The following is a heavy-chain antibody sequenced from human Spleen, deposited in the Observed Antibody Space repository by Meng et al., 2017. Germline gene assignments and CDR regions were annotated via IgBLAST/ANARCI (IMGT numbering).Heavy chain of an antibody. CDR1: GFTFTNYA. CDR2: VGHDGNSG. V-gene: IGHV3-30-3*01. Sequence: QVQLVESGGGVVQPGRSLRLSCATSGFTFTNYAMHWVRQAPGKGLEWVAIVGHDGNSGCYADSVRGRFTISRDNAKNTLYLQMNSLRAEDTAVYYCARGGIATTGTSAWGQGTLVTVSS. D-gene: IGHD6-13*01. CDR3: ARGGIATTGTSA. J-gene: IGHJ5*02.